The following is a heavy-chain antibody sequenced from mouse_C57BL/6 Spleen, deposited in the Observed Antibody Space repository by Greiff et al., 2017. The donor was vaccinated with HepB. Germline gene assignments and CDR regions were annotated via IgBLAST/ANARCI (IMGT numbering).Heavy chain of an antibody. V-gene: IGHV1-74*01. CDR1: GYTFTSYW. CDR2: IHPSDSGT. CDR3: AIAYSNYACAMDY. J-gene: IGHJ4*01. Sequence: VQLQQSGAELVKPGASVKVSCKASGYTFTSYWMHWVKQRPGQGLEWIGRIHPSDSGTNYNQKFKGKATLTVDKSSSTAYMQLSRLTSEDSAFYYCAIAYSNYACAMDYWGQGTSVTVSS. D-gene: IGHD2-5*01.